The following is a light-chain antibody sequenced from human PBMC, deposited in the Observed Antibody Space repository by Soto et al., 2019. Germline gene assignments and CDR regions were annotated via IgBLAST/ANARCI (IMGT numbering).Light chain of an antibody. J-gene: IGKJ4*01. V-gene: IGKV1-8*01. CDR2: AAS. CDR3: QQYYSYPLT. CDR1: QGISSY. Sequence: AIRMTQSPSSFSASTGDRVTITCRASQGISSYLAGYQQKPGKAPKLLIYAASTLQSGVPSRFSCRGSGTEVLLTSICVQSESFATYYCQQYYSYPLTFGGGTTLESK.